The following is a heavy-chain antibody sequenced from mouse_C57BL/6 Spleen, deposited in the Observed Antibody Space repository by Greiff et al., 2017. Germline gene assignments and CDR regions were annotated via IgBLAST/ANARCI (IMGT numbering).Heavy chain of an antibody. CDR3: SYDYDGRDFDY. Sequence: QVQLKQPGAELVKPGASVTMSCKASGYTFTSYWITWVKQRPGQGLEWIGDIYPGSGSTNYNAKFKSKATLTVDTSSSTAYMQLSSLTSEDSAVYYCSYDYDGRDFDYWGQGTTLTVSS. V-gene: IGHV1-55*01. J-gene: IGHJ2*01. CDR2: IYPGSGST. D-gene: IGHD2-4*01. CDR1: GYTFTSYW.